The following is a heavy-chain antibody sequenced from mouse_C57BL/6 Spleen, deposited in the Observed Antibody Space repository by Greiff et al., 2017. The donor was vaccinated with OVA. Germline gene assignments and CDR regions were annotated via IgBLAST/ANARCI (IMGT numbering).Heavy chain of an antibody. CDR3: ARNYYGSSYRGYAMDY. Sequence: QVQLQQPGAELVKPGASVKLSCKASGYTFTSYWMHWVKQRPGRGLEWIGRIDPNSGGTTYNEQFKSKATLTVDKPSSTAYMQLSSLTSEDSAVYYCARNYYGSSYRGYAMDYWGQGTSVTVSS. D-gene: IGHD1-1*01. CDR2: IDPNSGGT. J-gene: IGHJ4*01. CDR1: GYTFTSYW. V-gene: IGHV1-72*01.